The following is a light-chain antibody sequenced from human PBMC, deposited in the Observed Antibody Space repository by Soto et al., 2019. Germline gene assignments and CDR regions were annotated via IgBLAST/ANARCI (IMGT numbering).Light chain of an antibody. CDR2: GAS. J-gene: IGKJ5*01. Sequence: DIQMTQYPSSVSASVGDRITITCQASQGISRSLAWYQQKPGKAPKLLIYGASSLQSGVPSRFSGSGFGTDFTLSISSLQPEDFAVYYCQQADTFPITFGQGTLLEI. CDR3: QQADTFPIT. V-gene: IGKV1D-12*01. CDR1: QGISRS.